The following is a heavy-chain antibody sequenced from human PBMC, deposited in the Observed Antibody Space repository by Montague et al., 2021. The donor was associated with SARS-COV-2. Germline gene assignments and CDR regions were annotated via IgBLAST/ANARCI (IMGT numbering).Heavy chain of an antibody. CDR1: GFSLSTSGMC. CDR2: IDWDDDK. D-gene: IGHD1-1*01. V-gene: IGHV2-70*01. J-gene: IGHJ6*02. Sequence: PALVKPTQTLTLTCTLSGFSLSTSGMCVSWIRQPPGKALEWLALIDWDDDKYYSTSLKTRLTISKDTSKNQVVLTMTNMDPVDTATYYCARIRDNWNGDYYYGMDVWGQGTTVTVSS. CDR3: ARIRDNWNGDYYYGMDV.